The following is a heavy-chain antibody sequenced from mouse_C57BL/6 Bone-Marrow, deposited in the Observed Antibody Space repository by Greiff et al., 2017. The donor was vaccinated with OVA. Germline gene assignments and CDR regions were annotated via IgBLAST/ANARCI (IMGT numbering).Heavy chain of an antibody. V-gene: IGHV5-15*01. CDR1: GFTFSDYG. J-gene: IGHJ1*03. CDR2: ISNLAYSI. CDR3: ARQKRGYSNYWYFDV. Sequence: EVQLVESGGGLVQPGGSLKLSCAASGFTFSDYGMAWVRQAPRKGPEWVAFISNLAYSIYYADTVTGRFTISRENAKNTLYLEMSSLRSEDTAMYYCARQKRGYSNYWYFDVWGTGTTVTVSS. D-gene: IGHD2-5*01.